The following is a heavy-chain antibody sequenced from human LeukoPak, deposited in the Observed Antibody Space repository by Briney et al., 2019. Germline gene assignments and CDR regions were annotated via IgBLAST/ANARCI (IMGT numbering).Heavy chain of an antibody. CDR1: GYSFTSYW. J-gene: IGHJ3*02. V-gene: IGHV5-10-1*01. Sequence: GESLKISCKGSGYSFTSYWIGWVRQMPGKGLEWMERIDPSDSYTNYSQSLQGHVTISADKSISTGYLQWSSLKASDTAMYYCARHYADYYDSSGFYAFDIWGQGTMVTVSS. CDR2: IDPSDSYT. CDR3: ARHYADYYDSSGFYAFDI. D-gene: IGHD3-22*01.